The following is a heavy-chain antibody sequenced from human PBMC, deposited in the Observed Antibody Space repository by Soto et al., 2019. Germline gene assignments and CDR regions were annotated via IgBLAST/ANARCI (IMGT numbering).Heavy chain of an antibody. J-gene: IGHJ5*02. CDR3: ARGPPDLYGDDWFDP. D-gene: IGHD4-17*01. CDR1: GYTFTSYG. Sequence: ASVNVSCKASGYTFTSYGVSWVRRATGQGLEWMGWISAYNGNTNYAQKLQGRVTMTTDTSTSTAYMELRSLRSDDTAVYYCARGPPDLYGDDWFDPWGQGTLVTVSS. CDR2: ISAYNGNT. V-gene: IGHV1-18*01.